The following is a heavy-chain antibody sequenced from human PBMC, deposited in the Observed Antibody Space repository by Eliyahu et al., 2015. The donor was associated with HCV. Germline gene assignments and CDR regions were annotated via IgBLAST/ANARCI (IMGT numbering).Heavy chain of an antibody. V-gene: IGHV4-39*01. CDR2: IHYSGEA. Sequence: QVQLQESGPGLLKPSETLSLTCTVSGDSIGTHTDYWGWVRQPPGKAPAWIGSIHYSGEAYYSPPPKSRVSISVDTSTNRFSLKMNSVTAADTAVYYCARHWGFYDVLSGNDVGYFDSWGPGILVTVSS. CDR3: ARHWGFYDVLSGNDVGYFDS. CDR1: GDSIGTHTDY. J-gene: IGHJ4*02. D-gene: IGHD3-3*01.